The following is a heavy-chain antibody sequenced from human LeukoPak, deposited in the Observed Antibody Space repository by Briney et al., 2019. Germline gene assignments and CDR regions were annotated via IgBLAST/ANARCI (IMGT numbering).Heavy chain of an antibody. CDR1: GGTFSSYA. Sequence: SVKVSCKASGGTFSSYAISWVRQAPGQGLEWMGRIIPILGIANYAQKFQGRVTITADKSTSTAYMELSSLRSGDTAVYYCARDGGSYYSPSDYWGQGTLVTVSS. D-gene: IGHD1-26*01. CDR3: ARDGGSYYSPSDY. J-gene: IGHJ4*02. CDR2: IIPILGIA. V-gene: IGHV1-69*04.